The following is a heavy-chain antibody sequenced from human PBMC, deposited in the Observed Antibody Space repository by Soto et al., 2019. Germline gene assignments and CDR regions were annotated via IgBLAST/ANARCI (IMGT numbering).Heavy chain of an antibody. CDR3: AKVYYYDSSGYYPTIDY. V-gene: IGHV3-30*18. D-gene: IGHD3-22*01. CDR1: GFTFSSYG. Sequence: GSLRLSCAASGFTFSSYGMHWVRQAPGKGLEWVAVISYDGSNKYYADSVKGRFTISRDNSKNTLYLQMNSLRAEDTAVYYCAKVYYYDSSGYYPTIDYWGQGTLVTVSS. J-gene: IGHJ4*02. CDR2: ISYDGSNK.